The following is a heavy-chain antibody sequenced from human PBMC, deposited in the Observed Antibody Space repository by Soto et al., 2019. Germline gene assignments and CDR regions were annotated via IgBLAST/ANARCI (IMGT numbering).Heavy chain of an antibody. Sequence: PEGALRLSCAASGFTFSSYGMHWVRQAPGKGLEWVAVIWYDGSDTYYADSVKGRFTISRDNSKNTLYLQMNSLRADDTAVYYCARDQGDGWGQGTLVTVSS. V-gene: IGHV3-33*01. J-gene: IGHJ4*02. D-gene: IGHD2-21*02. CDR1: GFTFSSYG. CDR3: ARDQGDG. CDR2: IWYDGSDT.